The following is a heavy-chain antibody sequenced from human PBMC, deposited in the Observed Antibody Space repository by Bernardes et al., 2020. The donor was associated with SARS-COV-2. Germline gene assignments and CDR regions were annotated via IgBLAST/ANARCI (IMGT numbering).Heavy chain of an antibody. J-gene: IGHJ6*02. CDR3: ASCLECIAAAGTVGYGMDV. V-gene: IGHV1-2*04. CDR1: GYTFTGYY. Sequence: ASVKVSCKASGYTFTGYYMHWVRQAPGQGLKWMGWINPNSGGTNYAQKFQGWVTMTRDTSISTAYMELSRLRSDDTAVYYCASCLECIAAAGTVGYGMDVWGQGTTVTVSS. CDR2: INPNSGGT. D-gene: IGHD6-13*01.